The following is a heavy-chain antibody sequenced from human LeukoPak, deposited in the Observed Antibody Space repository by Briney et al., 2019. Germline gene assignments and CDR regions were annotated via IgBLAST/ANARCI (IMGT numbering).Heavy chain of an antibody. CDR2: ISAYNGNT. Sequence: ASVKVSCKASGYTFTGYYMHWVRQAPGQGLEWMGWISAYNGNTNYAQKLQGRVTMTTDTSTSTAYMELRSLRSDDTAVYYCARSYGSGSYPYYMDVWGKGTTVTISS. V-gene: IGHV1-18*04. D-gene: IGHD3-10*01. J-gene: IGHJ6*03. CDR1: GYTFTGYY. CDR3: ARSYGSGSYPYYMDV.